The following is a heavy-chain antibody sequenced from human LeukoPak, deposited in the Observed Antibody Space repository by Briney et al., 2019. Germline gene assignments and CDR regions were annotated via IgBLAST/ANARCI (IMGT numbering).Heavy chain of an antibody. Sequence: ASVKVSCKASGGTFSSYAISWVRQAPGQGLEWMGWINPNSGGTNYAQKFQGRVTMTRDTSISTAYMELSRLRSDDTAVYYCASLMAQGGMDVWGQGTTVTVSS. V-gene: IGHV1-2*02. J-gene: IGHJ6*02. CDR1: GGTFSSYA. CDR3: ASLMAQGGMDV. CDR2: INPNSGGT. D-gene: IGHD3-10*01.